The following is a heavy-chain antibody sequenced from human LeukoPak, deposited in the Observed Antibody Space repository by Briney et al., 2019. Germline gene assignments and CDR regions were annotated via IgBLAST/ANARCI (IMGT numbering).Heavy chain of an antibody. V-gene: IGHV3-23*01. Sequence: GGSLRLSCAASGFTFSTFAMIWVRQPPGKGLEWVSSIFPSGGEIHYADSVRGRFTISRDNSKSTLSLQMNSLRADDTAIYYCATYRQVLLPFESWGQGTLVTVSS. CDR1: GFTFSTFA. CDR2: IFPSGGEI. D-gene: IGHD2-8*02. CDR3: ATYRQVLLPFES. J-gene: IGHJ4*02.